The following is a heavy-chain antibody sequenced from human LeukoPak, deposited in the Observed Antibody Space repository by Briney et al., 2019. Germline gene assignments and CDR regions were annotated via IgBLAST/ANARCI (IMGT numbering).Heavy chain of an antibody. Sequence: PGLSLRLSCAAPRLTFSSYGMHWARRAPGKGLECVAVIWYGGSNKYYADAVRGRFNICRDNSKNTLHREMNRLISEDTAVYYCAKDPSTIAAAGMGVYYYRDVWGKGTRVTVSS. D-gene: IGHD6-13*01. J-gene: IGHJ6*03. CDR2: IWYGGSNK. V-gene: IGHV3-33*06. CDR3: AKDPSTIAAAGMGVYYYRDV. CDR1: RLTFSSYG.